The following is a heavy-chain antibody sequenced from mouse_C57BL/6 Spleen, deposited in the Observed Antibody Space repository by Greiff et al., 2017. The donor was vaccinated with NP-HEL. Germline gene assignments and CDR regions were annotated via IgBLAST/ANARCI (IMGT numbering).Heavy chain of an antibody. Sequence: VHVKQPGAELVMPGASVKLSCKASGYTFTSYWMHWVKQRPGQGLEWIGEIDPSDSYTKYNQQFQGKSTLTVDKSSSTAYMQLSSLTSEDSAVYYCAIYYGKGYYAMDYWGQGTSVTVSS. D-gene: IGHD2-1*01. CDR1: GYTFTSYW. J-gene: IGHJ4*01. CDR3: AIYYGKGYYAMDY. CDR2: IDPSDSYT. V-gene: IGHV1-69*01.